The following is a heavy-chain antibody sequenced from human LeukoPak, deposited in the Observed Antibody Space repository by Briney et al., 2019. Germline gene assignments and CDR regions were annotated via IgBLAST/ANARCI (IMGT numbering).Heavy chain of an antibody. V-gene: IGHV3-23*01. CDR3: AENIEAARTEYLYFQF. D-gene: IGHD6-13*01. CDR2: ISGSGGGT. Sequence: GGSLRLSCAASGFTFRSYAMSWVRQAPGKGLEWVSDISGSGGGTYYADSVKGRFTISRDNSKNTLYLQMNSLRAEDTAVYYCAENIEAARTEYLYFQFWGQGTLVTVSS. J-gene: IGHJ1*01. CDR1: GFTFRSYA.